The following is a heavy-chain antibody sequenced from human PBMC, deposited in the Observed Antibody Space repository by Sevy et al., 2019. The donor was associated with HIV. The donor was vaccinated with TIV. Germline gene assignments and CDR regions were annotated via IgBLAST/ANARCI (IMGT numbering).Heavy chain of an antibody. CDR2: INQDGSEI. J-gene: IGHJ6*02. V-gene: IGHV3-7*01. CDR1: GISISSHW. Sequence: GGSLRLSCVGAGISISSHWMNCVRQSPGKGLEWVANINQDGSEIYYVGSVKGRFTISRDNARNSGYLQMHSLSVEDSGVYYCARAMGVWGQGTTVTVSS. CDR3: ARAMGV.